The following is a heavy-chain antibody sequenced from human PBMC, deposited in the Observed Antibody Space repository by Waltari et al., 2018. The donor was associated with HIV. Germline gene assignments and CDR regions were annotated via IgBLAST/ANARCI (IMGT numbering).Heavy chain of an antibody. CDR1: GFTFSKYW. J-gene: IGHJ4*02. CDR3: ARAYSGTYRIGDY. CDR2: IKQDGNEK. V-gene: IGHV3-7*01. Sequence: EVQLVETGGALVQPGGSLRVSCVASGFTFSKYWMTWVRRAPGKGREWVANIKQDGNEKSYLDPVKGRFTISRDNAKNSLYLQMNNLRDEDSATYYCARAYSGTYRIGDYWGQGTLVTVSS. D-gene: IGHD1-26*01.